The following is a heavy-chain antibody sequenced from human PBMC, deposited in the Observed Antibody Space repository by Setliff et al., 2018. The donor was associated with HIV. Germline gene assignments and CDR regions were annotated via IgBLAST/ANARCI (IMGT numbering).Heavy chain of an antibody. V-gene: IGHV4-39*01. J-gene: IGHJ4*02. D-gene: IGHD6-6*01. CDR1: GGSISTSTYY. CDR3: ARMESTRPPRGLDY. Sequence: SETLSLTCTVSGGSISTSTYYWGWIRQPTGKGLEWIGTVFYSGTTQYNPSFKSRVTISIDTSKNQFSLKMISVTAADTAVYYCARMESTRPPRGLDYWGRGTLVTVSS. CDR2: VFYSGTT.